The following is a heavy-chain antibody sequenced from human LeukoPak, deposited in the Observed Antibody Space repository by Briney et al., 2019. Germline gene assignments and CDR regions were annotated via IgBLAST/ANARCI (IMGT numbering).Heavy chain of an antibody. J-gene: IGHJ4*02. V-gene: IGHV4-39*02. Sequence: PSETLSLTCTVSGGSISSSSYYWGWIRQPPGKGLEWIGSIYYSGSTYYNPSLKSRVTISVDTSKNQFSLKLSSVTAADTAVYYCARDGYYDSSGYYYDRSDYWGQGTLVTVSS. CDR3: ARDGYYDSSGYYYDRSDY. D-gene: IGHD3-22*01. CDR2: IYYSGST. CDR1: GGSISSSSYY.